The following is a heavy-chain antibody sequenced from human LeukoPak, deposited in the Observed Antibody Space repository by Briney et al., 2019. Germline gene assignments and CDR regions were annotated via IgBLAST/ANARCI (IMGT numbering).Heavy chain of an antibody. Sequence: GGSLRLSCAASGFTFSSYGIHWVRQAPGKGLEGVAFIRYDGSNKYYAHSVKGRFTISRDNSKNTLYLQMNSLRAEDTAVYFCAPLDIVVVPALWGQGTLVTVSS. CDR1: GFTFSSYG. V-gene: IGHV3-30*02. CDR2: IRYDGSNK. D-gene: IGHD2-2*03. J-gene: IGHJ4*02. CDR3: APLDIVVVPAL.